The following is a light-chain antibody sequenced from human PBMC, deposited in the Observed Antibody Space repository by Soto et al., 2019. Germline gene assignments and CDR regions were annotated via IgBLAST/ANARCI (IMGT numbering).Light chain of an antibody. V-gene: IGLV2-14*01. J-gene: IGLJ1*01. CDR1: NSDVGGYNY. Sequence: QSVLTQPASVSGSPGHSIAIACTGTNSDVGGYNYVSWYQQHPGKVPKLMIYEVSNRPSGVSNRFSGSKSGNTASLTISGLQAEEEADYYCSSFTSTSNYVFGTGTKVTVL. CDR2: EVS. CDR3: SSFTSTSNYV.